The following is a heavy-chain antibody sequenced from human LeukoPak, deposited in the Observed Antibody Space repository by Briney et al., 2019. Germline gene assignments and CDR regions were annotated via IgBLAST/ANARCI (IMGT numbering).Heavy chain of an antibody. CDR1: GFTFSDYY. CDR2: ISDSSSFA. J-gene: IGHJ3*02. Sequence: PGGSLRLSCAASGFTFSDYYMTWIRQAPGKGLEWVSYISDSSSFATYAGSVKGRFTISRDNAKNSLYLQMNSLRARDTAVYYCARDTSYYYERSAYYYAFDIWGQGTMVTVSS. CDR3: ARDTSYYYERSAYYYAFDI. V-gene: IGHV3-11*06. D-gene: IGHD3-22*01.